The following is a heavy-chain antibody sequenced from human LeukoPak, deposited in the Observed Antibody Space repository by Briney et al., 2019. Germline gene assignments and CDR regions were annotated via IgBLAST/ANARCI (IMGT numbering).Heavy chain of an antibody. V-gene: IGHV1-8*01. J-gene: IGHJ4*02. CDR2: MNPNSGNT. D-gene: IGHD2-15*01. CDR3: AREGYCSGGSCPSFDY. Sequence: ASVKVSCKASGYTFTSYDINWVRQATGQGLEWMGWMNPNSGNTGYAQKFQGRVTITRDTSASTAYMELSSLRSEGTAVYYCAREGYCSGGSCPSFDYWGQGTLVTVSS. CDR1: GYTFTSYD.